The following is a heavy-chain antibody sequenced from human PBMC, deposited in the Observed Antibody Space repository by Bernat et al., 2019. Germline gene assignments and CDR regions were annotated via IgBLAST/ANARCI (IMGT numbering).Heavy chain of an antibody. CDR3: AKDLQLARDSLGGRFDP. D-gene: IGHD6-13*01. Sequence: VQLVESGGGLVQPGGSLRLSCAASGFTFSSYWMTWVRQAPGKGLEWVAVISYDGSNKYYADSVKGRFTISRDNSKNTLYLQMNSLRAEDTAVYYCAKDLQLARDSLGGRFDPWGQGTLVTVSS. J-gene: IGHJ5*02. CDR2: ISYDGSNK. V-gene: IGHV3-30*18. CDR1: GFTFSSYW.